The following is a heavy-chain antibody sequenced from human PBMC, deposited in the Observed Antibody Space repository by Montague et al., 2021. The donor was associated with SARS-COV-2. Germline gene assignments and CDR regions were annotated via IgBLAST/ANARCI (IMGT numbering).Heavy chain of an antibody. CDR3: ARSTQLWLRLSDYYFDY. V-gene: IGHV4-59*01. Sequence: SETLSLTCTVSGGSISSYYWSWIRQPPGKGLEWIGYIYYSGSTXXXPSXXXRVTISVDTSKNQFPLKLSSVTAADTAVYYCARSTQLWLRLSDYYFDYWGQGTLVTVSS. CDR2: IYYSGST. J-gene: IGHJ4*02. CDR1: GGSISSYY. D-gene: IGHD5-18*01.